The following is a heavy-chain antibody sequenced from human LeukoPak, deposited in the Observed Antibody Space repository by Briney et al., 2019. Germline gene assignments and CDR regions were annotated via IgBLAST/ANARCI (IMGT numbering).Heavy chain of an antibody. D-gene: IGHD5-18*01. J-gene: IGHJ4*02. CDR2: ISGSGGNT. CDR3: ARHLSGVTGYTYGRGIDY. V-gene: IGHV3-23*01. Sequence: PGGTLRLSCAASGFTFRYYAMSWVRQAPGKGLEWVSTISGSGGNTYYADSVKGRFTISRDNSKNTVYLQMNSLRAEDTAVYYCARHLSGVTGYTYGRGIDYWGQGTPVTVSS. CDR1: GFTFRYYA.